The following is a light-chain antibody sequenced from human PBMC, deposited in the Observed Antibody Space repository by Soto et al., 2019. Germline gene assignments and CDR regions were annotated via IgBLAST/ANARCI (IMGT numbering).Light chain of an antibody. CDR2: AAS. J-gene: IGKJ4*01. CDR1: QSISNY. V-gene: IGKV1-39*01. Sequence: IEMTQSPSSLSASVGDRVIITCRTSQSISNYLNWYQHKPGKAPKVLISAASNLQSGVPSRFSGSGSGTVFTLTISSLQPEDFATYFCQQSYTLSPLPFGGGTKVDI. CDR3: QQSYTLSPLP.